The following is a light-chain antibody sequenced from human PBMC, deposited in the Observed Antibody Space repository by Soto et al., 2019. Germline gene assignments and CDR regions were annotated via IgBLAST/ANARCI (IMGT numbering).Light chain of an antibody. CDR3: QQYNNWPPT. J-gene: IGKJ1*01. CDR2: GAS. V-gene: IGKV3-15*01. CDR1: QSVSNN. Sequence: EIVMTQSPATLSVSPGERATLSCRASQSVSNNLAWYQHKPGQAPRLLIYGASTRATGIPARFSGSGSGTEFTLTISSLQSEDFAVYYCQQYNNWPPTFGQGTKVEIK.